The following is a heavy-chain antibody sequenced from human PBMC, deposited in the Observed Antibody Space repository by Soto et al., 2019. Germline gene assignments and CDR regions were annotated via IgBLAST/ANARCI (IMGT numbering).Heavy chain of an antibody. CDR2: IWYDGSKK. J-gene: IGHJ4*02. CDR1: GFTFSSHA. Sequence: QVQLVESGGGVVQPGRSLRLSCAASGFTFSSHAMHWVRQAPGKGLEWVAVIWYDGSKKYYADSVKGRFTVARDDSKHTLSLQMNSLRVEDTAVYYCARDPGYSGFDFDYWGQGTLVTVSS. D-gene: IGHD5-12*01. V-gene: IGHV3-33*01. CDR3: ARDPGYSGFDFDY.